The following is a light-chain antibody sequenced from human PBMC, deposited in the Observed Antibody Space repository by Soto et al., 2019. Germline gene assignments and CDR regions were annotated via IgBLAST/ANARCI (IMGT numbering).Light chain of an antibody. J-gene: IGLJ3*02. CDR3: RSYTASTAWV. CDR2: EVS. CDR1: SNDVGNYNF. Sequence: QSALTQPASVSGSPGQSITISCTGTSNDVGNYNFVSWYQQHPGKSPKLLIYEVSYRPSGVSDRFSGSKSGNTAPLSISGLHAEDESDFYCRSYTASTAWVFGGGTKLTVL. V-gene: IGLV2-14*01.